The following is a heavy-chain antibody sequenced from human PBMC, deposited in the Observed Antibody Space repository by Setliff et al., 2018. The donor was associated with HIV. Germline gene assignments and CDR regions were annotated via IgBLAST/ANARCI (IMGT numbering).Heavy chain of an antibody. CDR1: GFTFSSYW. CDR2: IKHDGSEI. Sequence: PGGSLRLSCAASGFTFSSYWMTWVRQAPGKGLEWVANIKHDGSEIFYMDSVKGRFTISRDNAGNSLYLLMNSLRAEDTAIYYCAIKPPYYDIPDPAGWGQGTLVTVSS. CDR3: AIKPPYYDIPDPAG. V-gene: IGHV3-7*01. D-gene: IGHD3-9*01. J-gene: IGHJ4*02.